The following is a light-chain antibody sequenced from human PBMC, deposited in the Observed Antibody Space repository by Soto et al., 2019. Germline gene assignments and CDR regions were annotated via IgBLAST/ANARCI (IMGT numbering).Light chain of an antibody. CDR1: SKDVGGHDF. CDR3: SSFVGGNTYV. Sequence: QSVLAQPPSASGSPGHSFTISCTGTSKDVGGHDFVAWHQQHPGKGPRLMIYDVSKRPSGIPDRSSGSKSGYTALLTVSGLQAEDEAHYYCSSFVGGNTYVFGTGTKVTVL. CDR2: DVS. V-gene: IGLV2-8*01. J-gene: IGLJ1*01.